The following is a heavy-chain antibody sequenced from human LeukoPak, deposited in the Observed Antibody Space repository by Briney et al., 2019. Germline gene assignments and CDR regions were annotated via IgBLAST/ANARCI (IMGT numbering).Heavy chain of an antibody. CDR2: ISGSGGST. J-gene: IGHJ4*02. Sequence: GGSLRLSCAASGFTFSSYAMSWVRQAPGKGLEWVSAISGSGGSTYYADSVKGRFTISRDDSENTLYLQMNSRRAEDTAVYYCARAPAPLDYYDSSGYLGYWGQGTLVTVSS. V-gene: IGHV3-23*01. D-gene: IGHD3-22*01. CDR1: GFTFSSYA. CDR3: ARAPAPLDYYDSSGYLGY.